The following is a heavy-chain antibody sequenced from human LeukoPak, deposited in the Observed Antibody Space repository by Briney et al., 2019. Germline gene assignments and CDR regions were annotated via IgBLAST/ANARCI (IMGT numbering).Heavy chain of an antibody. CDR2: IDPSDSET. D-gene: IGHD5-18*01. Sequence: GETLKISCKGSGYSFTSYWIGWVRQMPGKGLEWMGIIDPSDSETRYTPSFQGQVTISVDKSLTTADLQWNSLKASDTAMYYCARQTAMGRSGDYWGQGTLVTVSS. V-gene: IGHV5-51*01. J-gene: IGHJ4*02. CDR3: ARQTAMGRSGDY. CDR1: GYSFTSYW.